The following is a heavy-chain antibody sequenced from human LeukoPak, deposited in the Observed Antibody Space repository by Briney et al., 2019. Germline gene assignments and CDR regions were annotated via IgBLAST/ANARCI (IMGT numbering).Heavy chain of an antibody. Sequence: GGSLRLSCAASGFTVSSQGMGWARQAPGKWMAWVSSISGSGGSKYYAHSVKGRYTISRDNSKHTLYLQMNSLRAEDTAVYYCAKDYSRDYYDSSGYFDYWGQGTLVTVSS. V-gene: IGHV3-23*01. D-gene: IGHD3-22*01. J-gene: IGHJ4*02. CDR2: ISGSGGSK. CDR3: AKDYSRDYYDSSGYFDY. CDR1: GFTVSSQG.